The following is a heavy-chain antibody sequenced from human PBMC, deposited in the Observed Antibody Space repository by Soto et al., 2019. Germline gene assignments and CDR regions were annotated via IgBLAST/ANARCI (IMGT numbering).Heavy chain of an antibody. V-gene: IGHV2-5*01. J-gene: IGHJ4*02. CDR1: GFSRSTSGFS. D-gene: IGHD5-18*01. Sequence: QITLKESGPTLVKPTQTLTLTCTFSGFSRSTSGFSVCWIRQPPGKALEWLASIYWNDDKRSRPSLRSRLTITQDNSNNQVVLTMTNMDPVDTATYYCSHRRGGYVYGDADYWGQGTLVTVSS. CDR2: IYWNDDK. CDR3: SHRRGGYVYGDADY.